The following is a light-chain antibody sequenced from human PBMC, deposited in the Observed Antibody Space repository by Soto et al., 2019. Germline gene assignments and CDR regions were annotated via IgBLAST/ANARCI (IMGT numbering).Light chain of an antibody. CDR2: DVS. V-gene: IGLV2-14*01. J-gene: IGLJ3*02. CDR3: SSYTSSSVPV. Sequence: QSALTQPASVSGSPGQSITISCTGTSSDVGGYNYVSWYQQHPGKAPNLMVYDVSNRPSGVSNRFSGSKSGNTASLTISGLQAEDEADYYCSSYTSSSVPVFGGGTKLTVL. CDR1: SSDVGGYNY.